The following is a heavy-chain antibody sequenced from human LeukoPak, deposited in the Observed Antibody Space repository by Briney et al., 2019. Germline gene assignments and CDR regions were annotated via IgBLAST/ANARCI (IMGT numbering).Heavy chain of an antibody. J-gene: IGHJ4*02. CDR1: GFTFSNYA. CDR3: AKDLEPQLVGAADY. CDR2: ISYDGSNK. Sequence: PGRSLRLSCAASGFTFSNYAMHWVRQAPGKGLEWVAVISYDGSNKYYADSVKGRFTISRDNSKNTLYLQMNSLRAEDTAVYYCAKDLEPQLVGAADYWGQGTLVTVSS. V-gene: IGHV3-30*04. D-gene: IGHD1-26*01.